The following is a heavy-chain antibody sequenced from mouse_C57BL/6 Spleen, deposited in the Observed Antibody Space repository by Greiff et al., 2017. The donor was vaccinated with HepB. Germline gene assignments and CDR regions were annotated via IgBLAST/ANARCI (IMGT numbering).Heavy chain of an antibody. CDR3: AREWLLTLFAY. Sequence: DVQLVESGGGLVKPGGSLKLSCAASGFTFSDYGMHWVRQAPEKGLEWVAYISSGSSTIYYADTVKGRFTISRDNAKNTLFMQMTSLRSEDTAMYYCAREWLLTLFAYWGQGTLVTVSA. CDR2: ISSGSSTI. V-gene: IGHV5-17*01. D-gene: IGHD2-3*01. J-gene: IGHJ3*01. CDR1: GFTFSDYG.